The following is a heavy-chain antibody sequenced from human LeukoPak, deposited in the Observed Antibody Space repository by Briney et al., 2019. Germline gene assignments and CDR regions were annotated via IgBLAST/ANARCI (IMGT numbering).Heavy chain of an antibody. J-gene: IGHJ4*02. CDR2: IWYDGSNK. D-gene: IGHD3-3*01. CDR3: ARGAITIFGVVISPFDY. Sequence: GGSLRLSCAASGFTFSSYGMHWVRQAPGKGLEWVAVIWYDGSNKYYADSAKGRFTISRDNSKNTLYLQMNSLRAEDTAVYYCARGAITIFGVVISPFDYWGQGTLVTVSS. CDR1: GFTFSSYG. V-gene: IGHV3-33*01.